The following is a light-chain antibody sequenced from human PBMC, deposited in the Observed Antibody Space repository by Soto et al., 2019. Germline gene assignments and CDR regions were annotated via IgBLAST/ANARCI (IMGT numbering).Light chain of an antibody. CDR2: LKNDGSH. CDR1: SGHSSDA. CDR3: QTWGTGSVV. V-gene: IGLV4-69*01. Sequence: QLVLTQSPSASASLGASVKLTCTLSSGHSSDAIAWLQQQPEKGPQYLMKLKNDGSHSKGDGIPDRFSGSSSGAERYLTISSLQSEGGPDYYCQTWGTGSVVFGGGTKVTVL. J-gene: IGLJ2*01.